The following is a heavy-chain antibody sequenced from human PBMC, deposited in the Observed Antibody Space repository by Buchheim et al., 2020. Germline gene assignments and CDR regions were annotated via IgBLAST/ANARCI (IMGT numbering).Heavy chain of an antibody. CDR3: ARRDDYGDVRAFDY. Sequence: QVQLQESGPGLVKPSETLSLTCTVSGGSISSYYWSWIRQPPGKGLEWIGYIYYSGSTNYNPSLKSRVTLSVDTSKNQFSLKLSSVTAADTAVYYGARRDDYGDVRAFDYWGQGTL. J-gene: IGHJ4*02. V-gene: IGHV4-59*08. CDR1: GGSISSYY. D-gene: IGHD4-17*01. CDR2: IYYSGST.